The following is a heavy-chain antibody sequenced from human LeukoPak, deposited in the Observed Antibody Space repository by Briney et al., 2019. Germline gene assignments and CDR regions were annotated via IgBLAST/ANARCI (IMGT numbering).Heavy chain of an antibody. V-gene: IGHV3-21*01. Sequence: GGSLRLSCAASGFTFSSYSMNWVRQAPGKGLEWVSSISSSSSYIYYADSVKGRFTISRDNAKNSLYLQMNSLRAEDMAVYYCASGRFYDILTGYYYWGQGTLVTVSS. CDR2: ISSSSSYI. CDR1: GFTFSSYS. CDR3: ASGRFYDILTGYYY. D-gene: IGHD3-9*01. J-gene: IGHJ4*02.